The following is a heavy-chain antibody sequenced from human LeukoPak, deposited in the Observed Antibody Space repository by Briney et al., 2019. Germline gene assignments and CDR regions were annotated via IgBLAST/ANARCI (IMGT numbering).Heavy chain of an antibody. J-gene: IGHJ4*02. V-gene: IGHV3-23*01. CDR3: ARSPVAGPPNYFDY. CDR1: GFTFSFYT. CDR2: MSGSGGST. D-gene: IGHD6-19*01. Sequence: GGSLRLSCAASGFTFSFYTMTWVRQAPGKGLEGVSGMSGSGGSTYYSDSVKGRFTISRDNSKNTLYLQIDFLTAEDTAVYYCARSPVAGPPNYFDYWGQGTLVTVSS.